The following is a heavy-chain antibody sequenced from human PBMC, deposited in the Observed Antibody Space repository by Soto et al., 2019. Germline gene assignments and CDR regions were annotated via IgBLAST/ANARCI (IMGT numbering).Heavy chain of an antibody. D-gene: IGHD6-19*01. CDR3: ARAVAVAADFDY. J-gene: IGHJ4*02. Sequence: ASVKVSCKASGYTFTGYAMHWVRQAPGQRLEWMGWINAGNGNTKYSQKFQGRVTITRDTSASTAYMELSSLRSEDTTVYYCARAVAVAADFDYWGQGTLVTVSS. CDR1: GYTFTGYA. V-gene: IGHV1-3*01. CDR2: INAGNGNT.